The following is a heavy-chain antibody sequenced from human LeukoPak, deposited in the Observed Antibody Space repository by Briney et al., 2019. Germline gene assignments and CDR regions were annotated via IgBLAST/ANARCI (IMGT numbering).Heavy chain of an antibody. CDR3: ARGINYFDY. CDR2: ISGSTSTI. J-gene: IGHJ4*02. Sequence: GGTLRLSCAPSGFTFNSYSMNLVRQAPGKGLEWVSYISGSTSTIYYADSVKGRFTISRDNAKNPLYLQMSSLRDEDTAVYYCARGINYFDYWGQGTLVTVSS. V-gene: IGHV3-48*02. CDR1: GFTFNSYS.